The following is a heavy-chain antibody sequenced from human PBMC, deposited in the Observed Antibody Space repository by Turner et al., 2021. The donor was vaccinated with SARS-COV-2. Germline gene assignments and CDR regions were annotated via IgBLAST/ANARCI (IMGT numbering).Heavy chain of an antibody. V-gene: IGHV3-7*01. Sequence: EVQLVESGGGLVQPGGSLRLSCAASGFTFSSYWMSWVRQAPGKGLEWVANITQDGSEKYYVDSVKGRFTISRDNAKNSLSLQMNSLRAEDTAVYYCARDQGAVTGAYDYWGQGTLVTVSS. CDR1: GFTFSSYW. J-gene: IGHJ4*02. CDR3: ARDQGAVTGAYDY. D-gene: IGHD6-19*01. CDR2: ITQDGSEK.